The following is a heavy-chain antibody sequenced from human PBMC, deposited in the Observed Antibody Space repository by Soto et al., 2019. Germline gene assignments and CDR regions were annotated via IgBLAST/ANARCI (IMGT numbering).Heavy chain of an antibody. J-gene: IGHJ6*02. V-gene: IGHV4-59*01. D-gene: IGHD2-21*02. CDR2: LYNSGST. CDR3: GRDLWGYCGTDCYPLDV. CDR1: GGSIRSYY. Sequence: QVRLQESGPGLVKPSETLSLTCTVSGGSIRSYYWSWIRQAPGKGLEWIGYLYNSGSTVYNPSLKSRVTISVDTSKNQVSLKLNSVTAADTAVYYCGRDLWGYCGTDCYPLDVWGQGTTVTVSS.